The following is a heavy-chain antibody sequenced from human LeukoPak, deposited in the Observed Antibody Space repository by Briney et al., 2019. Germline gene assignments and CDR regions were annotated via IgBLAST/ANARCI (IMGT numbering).Heavy chain of an antibody. CDR2: ISAYNSDT. V-gene: IGHV1-18*04. Sequence: ASVKVSCKASGYTFTSYYMHWVRQAPGQGLEWMGWISAYNSDTNYAQKLQGRVTMTTDTSTSTAYMELRSLRSDDTAVYYCARRTLVAGPDFDYWGQGTLVTVSS. D-gene: IGHD6-19*01. CDR1: GYTFTSYY. CDR3: ARRTLVAGPDFDY. J-gene: IGHJ4*02.